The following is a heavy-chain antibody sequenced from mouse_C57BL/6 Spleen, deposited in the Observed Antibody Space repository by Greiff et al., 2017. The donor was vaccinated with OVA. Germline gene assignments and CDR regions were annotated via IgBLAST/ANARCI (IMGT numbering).Heavy chain of an antibody. D-gene: IGHD2-1*01. V-gene: IGHV1-64*01. CDR1: GYTFTSYW. CDR3: ARRDGNYEAMDY. CDR2: IHPNSGST. Sequence: QVQLQQSGAELVKPGASVKLSCKASGYTFTSYWMHWVKQRPGQGLEWIGMIHPNSGSTNYNEKFKSKATLTVDKSSSTAHMQLSSLTSEDSAVYYCARRDGNYEAMDYWGQGTSVTVSS. J-gene: IGHJ4*01.